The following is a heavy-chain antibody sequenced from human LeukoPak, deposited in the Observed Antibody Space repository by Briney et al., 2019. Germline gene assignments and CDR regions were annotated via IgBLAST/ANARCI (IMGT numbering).Heavy chain of an antibody. CDR3: AKDVNYCSSTSCTYYFDY. CDR2: ISRNSSCI. CDR1: GFTFSGYS. V-gene: IGHV3-21*01. J-gene: IGHJ4*02. D-gene: IGHD2-2*01. Sequence: GGSLRLSCAASGFTFSGYSMHWVRQAPGKGLEWVSAISRNSSCIYYADSVKGRFTISRDNAKNSLYLQMNSLRAEDTALYYCAKDVNYCSSTSCTYYFDYWGQGTLVTVSA.